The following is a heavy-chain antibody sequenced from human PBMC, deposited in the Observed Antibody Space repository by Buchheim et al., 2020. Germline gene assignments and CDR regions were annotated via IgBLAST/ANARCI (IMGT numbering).Heavy chain of an antibody. CDR3: ARSWVVAVTNVNGWFDP. CDR1: GYTFTSYY. D-gene: IGHD2-15*01. V-gene: IGHV1-46*01. Sequence: QVQLVQSGAEVKKPGASVKVSCKASGYTFTSYYMHWVRQAPGQGLEWMGIINPSGGSTSYAQKFQGRVTMNRDTSTSTVYMELSSLRSEDTAVYYCARSWVVAVTNVNGWFDPWGQGTL. J-gene: IGHJ5*02. CDR2: INPSGGST.